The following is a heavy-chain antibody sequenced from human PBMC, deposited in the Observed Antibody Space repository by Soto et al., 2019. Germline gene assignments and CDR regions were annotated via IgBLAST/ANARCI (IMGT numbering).Heavy chain of an antibody. V-gene: IGHV1-69*13. CDR1: GGLFSSYA. Sequence: GASVEVSCKASGGLFSSYAISWVRQAPGQGLEWMGGIIPIFGTANYAQKFQGRVTITADESANTAYMELSSLRSEDTAMYYCARGGSGYIWFNEYWGQGTLVTVSS. D-gene: IGHD3-22*01. CDR3: ARGGSGYIWFNEY. CDR2: IIPIFGTA. J-gene: IGHJ4*02.